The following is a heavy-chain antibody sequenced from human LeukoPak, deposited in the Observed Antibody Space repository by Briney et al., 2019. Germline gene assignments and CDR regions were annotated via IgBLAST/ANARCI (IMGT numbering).Heavy chain of an antibody. CDR3: GRRADYYDSSCYYYYFDY. CDR2: ISTYSGNT. D-gene: IGHD3-22*01. CDR1: GYTFTSYG. J-gene: IGHJ4*02. Sequence: ASVTVSCKASGYTFTSYGISWVRQAPGQGLEWMGWISTYSGNTNYAQKLQGRVTMTTDTSTSTAYMELRSLRSDDTAVYYCGRRADYYDSSCYYYYFDYWGQGTLVTVSS. V-gene: IGHV1-18*01.